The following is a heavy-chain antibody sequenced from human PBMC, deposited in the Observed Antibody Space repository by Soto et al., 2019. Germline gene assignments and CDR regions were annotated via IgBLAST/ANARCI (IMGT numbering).Heavy chain of an antibody. D-gene: IGHD4-17*01. CDR1: GFTFSDYY. CDR3: ARAHYGDYVSQAY. Sequence: QVQLVESGGGLVKPGGSLRLSCAASGFTFSDYYMSWIRQAPGKGLEWVSYVSSSSSYTNYADSVKGRFTISRDNAKNSLYLQMNSLRAEDTAVYYCARAHYGDYVSQAYWGQGTLVTVST. CDR2: VSSSSSYT. J-gene: IGHJ4*02. V-gene: IGHV3-11*05.